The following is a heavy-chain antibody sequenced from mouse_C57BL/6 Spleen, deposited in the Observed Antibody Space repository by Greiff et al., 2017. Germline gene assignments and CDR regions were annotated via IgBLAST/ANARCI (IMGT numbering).Heavy chain of an antibody. Sequence: QVQLKESGPELVKPGASVKISCKASGYAFSSSWMNWVKQRPGKGLEWIGRIYPGDGDTNYNGKFKGKATLTADKSSSTAYMQLSSLTSEDSAVYFCARRDGSSYYFDYWGQGTTLTVSS. J-gene: IGHJ2*01. CDR1: GYAFSSSW. CDR2: IYPGDGDT. CDR3: ARRDGSSYYFDY. V-gene: IGHV1-82*01. D-gene: IGHD1-1*01.